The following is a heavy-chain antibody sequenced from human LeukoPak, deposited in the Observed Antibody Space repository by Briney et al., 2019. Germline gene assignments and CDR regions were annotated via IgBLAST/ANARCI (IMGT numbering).Heavy chain of an antibody. CDR1: GGSINTYY. Sequence: PSETLSLTCTVFGGSINTYYWSWIRQSPGKGLEFIGYIYSSGSTDYNPSLKSRVVISIDTSKSQFSLKMNSVTAADTAIYYCARGGWSLDYWGQGTLVTVSS. D-gene: IGHD2-15*01. V-gene: IGHV4-59*01. CDR2: IYSSGST. J-gene: IGHJ4*02. CDR3: ARGGWSLDY.